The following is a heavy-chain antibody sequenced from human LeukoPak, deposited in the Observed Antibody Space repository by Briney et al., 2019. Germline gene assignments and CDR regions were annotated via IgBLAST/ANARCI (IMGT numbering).Heavy chain of an antibody. J-gene: IGHJ4*02. D-gene: IGHD6-19*01. V-gene: IGHV1-2*02. CDR3: ARGNRVQWLVRGLDY. CDR1: GYIFTGYY. CDR2: INPNSGGT. Sequence: ASVKVSCKASGYIFTGYYMHWVRQAPGQGLEWMGWINPNSGGTNYAQKFQGRVTMTRNTSISTAYMELSSLRSEDTAVYYCARGNRVQWLVRGLDYWGQGTLVTVSS.